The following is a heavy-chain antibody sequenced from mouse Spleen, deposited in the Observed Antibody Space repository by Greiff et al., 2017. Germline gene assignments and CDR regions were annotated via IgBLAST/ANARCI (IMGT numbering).Heavy chain of an antibody. Sequence: QVQLKQSGAELAKPGASVKLSCKASGYTFTSYWMHWVKQRPGQGLEWIGNINPSNGGTNYNEKFKSKATLTVDKSSSTAYMQLSSLTSEDSAVYYCAREGLTGTWDYWGQGTTLTVSS. V-gene: IGHV1-53*01. CDR2: INPSNGGT. CDR1: GYTFTSYW. D-gene: IGHD4-1*01. CDR3: AREGLTGTWDY. J-gene: IGHJ2*01.